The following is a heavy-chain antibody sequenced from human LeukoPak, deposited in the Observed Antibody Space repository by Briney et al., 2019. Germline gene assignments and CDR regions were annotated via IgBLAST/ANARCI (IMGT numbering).Heavy chain of an antibody. CDR2: INPSGGST. CDR3: ASDSRQWLPPVIYYYSGMDV. V-gene: IGHV1-46*01. CDR1: GYTFTSYY. Sequence: ASVKVSCKASGYTFTSYYMHWVRQAPGQRLEWMGIINPSGGSTSYAQKFQGRVTMTRDTSTSTVYMELSSLRSEDTAVYYCASDSRQWLPPVIYYYSGMDVWGQGTTVTVSS. J-gene: IGHJ6*02. D-gene: IGHD6-19*01.